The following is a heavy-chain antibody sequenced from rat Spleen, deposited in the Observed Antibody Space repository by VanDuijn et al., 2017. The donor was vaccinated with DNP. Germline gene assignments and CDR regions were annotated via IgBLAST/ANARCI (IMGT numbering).Heavy chain of an antibody. Sequence: EVQLVESGGGLVQPGRSLKLSCAASGFTFSAYDMAWVRQAPKKGLEWVATISSDGDSTNYRDSVKGRFTMSRDNAKSTLYLQMNSLRSEDMATYYCIRWNSGHFDYWGQGVMVTVSS. CDR3: IRWNSGHFDY. D-gene: IGHD4-3*01. CDR2: ISSDGDST. J-gene: IGHJ2*01. CDR1: GFTFSAYD. V-gene: IGHV5-7*01.